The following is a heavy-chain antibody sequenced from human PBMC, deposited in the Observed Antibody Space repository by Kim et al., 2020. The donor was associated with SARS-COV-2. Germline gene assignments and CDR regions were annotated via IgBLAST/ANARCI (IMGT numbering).Heavy chain of an antibody. D-gene: IGHD1-1*01. V-gene: IGHV7-4-1*02. J-gene: IGHJ6*03. CDR2: INTNTGNP. CDR1: GYTFTSYA. Sequence: ASVKVSCKASGYTFTSYATNWVRQAPGQGLEWMGWINTNTGNPTYAQGFTGRFVFSLDTSVSTAYLQISSLKAEDTAVYYCARDDSGTLGLYYYYYYMDVWGKGTTVTVSS. CDR3: ARDDSGTLGLYYYYYYMDV.